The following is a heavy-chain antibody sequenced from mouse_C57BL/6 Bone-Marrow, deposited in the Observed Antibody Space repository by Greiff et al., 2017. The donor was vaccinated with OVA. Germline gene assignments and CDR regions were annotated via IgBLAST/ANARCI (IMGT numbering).Heavy chain of an antibody. V-gene: IGHV1-55*01. J-gene: IGHJ2*01. Sequence: QVQLQQSGAELVKPGASVKMSCKASGYTFTSYWITWVKQRPGQGLEWIGDIYPGSGSTNYNEKFKSKATLTVDTSSSTAYMQLSSLTSEDSAVYYCATTTVVARRYFDYWGQGTTLTVSS. CDR1: GYTFTSYW. CDR2: IYPGSGST. CDR3: ATTTVVARRYFDY. D-gene: IGHD1-1*01.